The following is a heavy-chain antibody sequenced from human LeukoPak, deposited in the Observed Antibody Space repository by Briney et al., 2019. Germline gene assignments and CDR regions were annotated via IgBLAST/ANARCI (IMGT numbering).Heavy chain of an antibody. J-gene: IGHJ6*03. V-gene: IGHV3-43*01. CDR2: ISWDGGST. CDR1: GFTFDDYT. CDR3: AKGSSGKAQNMDV. Sequence: PGGSLRLSCAASGFTFDDYTMHWVRQAPGKGLEWVSLISWDGGSTYYADSVKGRFTISRGNSKNSLYLQMNSLRTEDTALYYCAKGSSGKAQNMDVWGKGTTVTVSS. D-gene: IGHD6-19*01.